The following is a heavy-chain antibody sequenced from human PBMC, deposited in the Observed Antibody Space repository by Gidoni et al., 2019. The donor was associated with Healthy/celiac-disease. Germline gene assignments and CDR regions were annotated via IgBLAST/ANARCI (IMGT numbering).Heavy chain of an antibody. D-gene: IGHD3-10*01. CDR2: ISGSGGST. Sequence: EVQLLESGGGLVQPGGSLRLSCAASGFTFSSYAMSWVRQAPGKGLEWVSAISGSGGSTYYADSVKGRFTISRDNSKNTLYLQMSSLRAEDTAVYYCARLYGSGSYLGDYYYYYYGMDVWGQGTTVTVSS. V-gene: IGHV3-23*01. J-gene: IGHJ6*02. CDR1: GFTFSSYA. CDR3: ARLYGSGSYLGDYYYYYYGMDV.